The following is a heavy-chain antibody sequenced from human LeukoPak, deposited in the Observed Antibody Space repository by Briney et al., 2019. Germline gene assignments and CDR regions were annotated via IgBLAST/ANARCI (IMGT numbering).Heavy chain of an antibody. CDR3: ARDIMPSEDYFDS. D-gene: IGHD1-14*01. CDR2: INPYNGDT. V-gene: IGHV1-18*01. J-gene: IGHJ4*02. Sequence: ASVKVSCKASGYTFTNYGISWVRQAPGQGLEWMGWINPYNGDTNHVQNLQGRVTMTTDTSASTAYMELRSLRSDDTAVYYCARDIMPSEDYFDSWGQGTLVTVSS. CDR1: GYTFTNYG.